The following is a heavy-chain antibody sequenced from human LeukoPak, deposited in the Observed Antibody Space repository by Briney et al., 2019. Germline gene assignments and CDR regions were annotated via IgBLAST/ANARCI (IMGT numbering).Heavy chain of an antibody. J-gene: IGHJ5*02. V-gene: IGHV3-74*01. CDR3: ARDPRNVGLAP. CDR1: GFSLSGYW. Sequence: GGSLRLSCVASGFSLSGYWMYWVCQAPGKGLMYISRNNGDGSTTNYADVVKGRFTMSRDNVKNTLYLQMNSLRVEDTAVYYCARDPRNVGLAPWGQGTLVTVSS. D-gene: IGHD2-15*01. CDR2: NNGDGSTT.